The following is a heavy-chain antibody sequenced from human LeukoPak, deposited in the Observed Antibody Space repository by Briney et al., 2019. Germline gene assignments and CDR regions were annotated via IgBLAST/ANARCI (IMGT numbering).Heavy chain of an antibody. CDR3: AREYYYDSSGYYYAPQYFDY. D-gene: IGHD3-22*01. V-gene: IGHV4-59*01. J-gene: IGHJ4*02. Sequence: SETLSLTCAVYGGSFSSYYWSWIRQPPGKGLEWIGYIYYSGSTNYNPSLKSRVTISVDTSKNQFSLKLSSVTAADTAVYYCAREYYYDSSGYYYAPQYFDYWGQGTLVTVSS. CDR1: GGSFSSYY. CDR2: IYYSGST.